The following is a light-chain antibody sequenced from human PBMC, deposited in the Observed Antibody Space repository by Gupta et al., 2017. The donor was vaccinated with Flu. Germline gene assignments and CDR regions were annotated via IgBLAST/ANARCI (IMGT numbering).Light chain of an antibody. Sequence: SAELTQPPSVSVSPGQTARITCSGDTFPRQYASWYQQRPGQAPVLRIYKDTERPSGIPERFSGSSSGTTVTFTISGVQAEDEADYYCQSTVNVDTLVFGGGTKLTVL. J-gene: IGLJ3*02. CDR3: QSTVNVDTLV. V-gene: IGLV3-25*03. CDR2: KDT. CDR1: TFPRQY.